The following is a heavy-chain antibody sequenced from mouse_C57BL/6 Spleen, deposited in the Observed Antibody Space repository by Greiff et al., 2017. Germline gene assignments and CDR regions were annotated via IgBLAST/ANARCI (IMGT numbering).Heavy chain of an antibody. Sequence: QVQLQQPGAELVMPGASVKLSCKASGYTFTSYWMHWVKQRPGQGLEWIGEIDPSDSYTNYNQKFKGKSTLTVDKSSSTAYMQLSSLTSEDSAVXYCARDGKHGDYAMDDWGKGTSVTVSS. J-gene: IGHJ4*01. CDR3: ARDGKHGDYAMDD. CDR1: GYTFTSYW. D-gene: IGHD2-1*01. CDR2: IDPSDSYT. V-gene: IGHV1-69*01.